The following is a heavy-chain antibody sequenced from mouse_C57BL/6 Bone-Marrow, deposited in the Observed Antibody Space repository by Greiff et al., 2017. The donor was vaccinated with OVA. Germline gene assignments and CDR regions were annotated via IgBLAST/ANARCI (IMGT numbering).Heavy chain of an antibody. Sequence: EVQLQQSGPELVKPGASVKIPCKASGYTFTDYNMDWVKQSHGKSLEWIGDINPNNGGTIYNQKFKGKATLPVDKSSSTAYMELRSLTSEDTAVYYCAREGGRRGRLTWFAYWGQGTLVTVSA. J-gene: IGHJ3*01. CDR1: GYTFTDYN. CDR3: AREGGRRGRLTWFAY. D-gene: IGHD1-1*02. CDR2: INPNNGGT. V-gene: IGHV1-18*01.